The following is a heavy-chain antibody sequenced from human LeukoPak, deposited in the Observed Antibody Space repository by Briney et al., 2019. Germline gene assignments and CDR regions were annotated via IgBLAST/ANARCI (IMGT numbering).Heavy chain of an antibody. Sequence: LRLSCAASGFTFSAYYMIWIRQHPGKGLEWIGYIYYSGSTYYNPSLKSRVTISVDTSKNQFSLKLSSVTAADTAVYYCARENMITFGGVIDYFDYWGQGTLVTVSS. D-gene: IGHD3-16*02. V-gene: IGHV4-31*02. CDR1: GFTFSAYY. CDR2: IYYSGST. CDR3: ARENMITFGGVIDYFDY. J-gene: IGHJ4*02.